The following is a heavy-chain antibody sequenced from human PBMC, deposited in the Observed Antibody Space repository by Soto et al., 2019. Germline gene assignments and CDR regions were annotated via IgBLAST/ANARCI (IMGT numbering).Heavy chain of an antibody. CDR2: IYYSGST. CDR3: AKGGSGSYSNAFDI. D-gene: IGHD3-10*01. CDR1: GGSISISSYY. J-gene: IGHJ3*02. V-gene: IGHV4-39*01. Sequence: PSETLSLTCTVSGGSISISSYYWCWIRHPPGKGLEWIGSIYYSGSTYYNPSLKSRVTISVDTSKNQFSLKLSSVTAADTAVYYCAKGGSGSYSNAFDIWGQGTMVTVSS.